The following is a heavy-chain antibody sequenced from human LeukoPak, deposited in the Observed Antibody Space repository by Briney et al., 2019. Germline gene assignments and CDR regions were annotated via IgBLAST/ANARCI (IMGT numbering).Heavy chain of an antibody. J-gene: IGHJ4*02. D-gene: IGHD1-7*01. CDR2: IYYSGTT. CDR1: GGSISSFY. V-gene: IGHV4-59*01. Sequence: SETQSLTCAVSGGSISSFYWSWIRQPPGKGLEWIGYIYYSGTTNYNPSLKSRVTISVDASKNQFSLKLSSVTAADTAVYYCARVLNWNYAPDYWGQGSLVTVSS. CDR3: ARVLNWNYAPDY.